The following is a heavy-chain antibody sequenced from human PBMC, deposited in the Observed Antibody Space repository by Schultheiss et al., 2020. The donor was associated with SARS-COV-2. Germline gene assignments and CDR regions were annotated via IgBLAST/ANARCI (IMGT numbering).Heavy chain of an antibody. CDR1: GFTFSSYG. Sequence: GGSLRLSCAASGFTFSSYGMHWVRQAPGKGLEWVAVISYDGSNKYYADSVKGRFTISRDNSKNTLYLQMNSLRAEDTAVYYCVVEALDYWGQGTLVTVSS. V-gene: IGHV3-30*03. CDR3: VVEALDY. CDR2: ISYDGSNK. J-gene: IGHJ4*02. D-gene: IGHD1-26*01.